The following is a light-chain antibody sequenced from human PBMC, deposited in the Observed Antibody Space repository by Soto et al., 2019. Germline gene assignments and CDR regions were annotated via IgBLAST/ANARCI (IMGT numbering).Light chain of an antibody. V-gene: IGKV3-20*01. Sequence: EIVLTQSPDTLSLSPGERATLSCRASQSVSRDYLVWYQQKPGQAPRLLIYGASSRATGIPDRFSGSGSGTDFTLTISRLEPEDFAVYYCHHYGNAPPSVTFGPGTKVDIK. CDR1: QSVSRDY. J-gene: IGKJ3*01. CDR2: GAS. CDR3: HHYGNAPPSVT.